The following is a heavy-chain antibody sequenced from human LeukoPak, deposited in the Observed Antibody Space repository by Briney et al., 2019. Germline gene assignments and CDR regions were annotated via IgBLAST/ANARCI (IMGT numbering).Heavy chain of an antibody. Sequence: TGGSLRLSCSASGLTVTNAWMNWVRQAPGEGLDWVGRIASKTDGGATDYAAPVKGRFTISRDDSKNTLNLQMNSLKTEDTAVYYCTTGIRGDWGQGTLVTVSS. D-gene: IGHD3-10*01. CDR1: GLTVTNAW. CDR2: IASKTDGGAT. V-gene: IGHV3-15*07. CDR3: TTGIRGD. J-gene: IGHJ4*02.